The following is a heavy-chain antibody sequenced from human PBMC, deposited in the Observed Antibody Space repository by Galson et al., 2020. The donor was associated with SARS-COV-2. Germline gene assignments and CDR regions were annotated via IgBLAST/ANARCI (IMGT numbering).Heavy chain of an antibody. Sequence: SETLSLTCTVSGGSISSGGYYWSWIRQHPGKGLEWIGYIYYSGSTYYNPSLKSRVTISVDTSKNQFSLKLSSVTAADTAVYYCARAHPYIAAAAYYFDYWGQGTLVTVSS. CDR1: GGSISSGGYY. CDR2: IYYSGST. D-gene: IGHD6-13*01. CDR3: ARAHPYIAAAAYYFDY. V-gene: IGHV4-31*03. J-gene: IGHJ4*02.